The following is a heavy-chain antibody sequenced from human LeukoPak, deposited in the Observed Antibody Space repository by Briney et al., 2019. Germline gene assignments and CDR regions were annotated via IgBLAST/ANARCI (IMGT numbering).Heavy chain of an antibody. Sequence: GGSLRLSCAASGFTFSSYSMMWVRQAPGKGLEWVSYISSSSTTIHYADSVKGRFTISRDNAKSSLYLQMNSLGAEDTAIYYCARIAAAGTNYWGQGTLVTVSS. V-gene: IGHV3-48*04. CDR3: ARIAAAGTNY. CDR2: ISSSSTTI. D-gene: IGHD6-13*01. J-gene: IGHJ4*02. CDR1: GFTFSSYS.